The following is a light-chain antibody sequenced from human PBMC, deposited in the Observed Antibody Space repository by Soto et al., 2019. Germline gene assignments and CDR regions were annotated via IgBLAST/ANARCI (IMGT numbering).Light chain of an antibody. J-gene: IGKJ4*01. CDR1: QSVSSN. Sequence: EIVLTQSPATLSLSPGERATLSCRASQSVSSNLAWYQQKPGQAPRLLIYAASTRATGVPARFSGSGSGTEFTLTISDLQSEDFAVYFCQHYDIWPLTFGGGTKVDIK. V-gene: IGKV3-15*01. CDR3: QHYDIWPLT. CDR2: AAS.